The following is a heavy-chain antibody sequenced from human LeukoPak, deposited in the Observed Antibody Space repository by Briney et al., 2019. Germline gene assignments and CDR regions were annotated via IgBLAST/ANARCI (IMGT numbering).Heavy chain of an antibody. V-gene: IGHV3-33*08. J-gene: IGHJ5*02. CDR3: ARDHPSTAFDP. Sequence: GGSLRLSCAASGFTFSTYDMNWVRQAPGKGLEWVAVIWYDGSNKYYADSVKGRFTISRDNSKNTLYLQMNSLRAEDTAVYYCARDHPSTAFDPWGQGTLVTVSS. CDR1: GFTFSTYD. CDR2: IWYDGSNK.